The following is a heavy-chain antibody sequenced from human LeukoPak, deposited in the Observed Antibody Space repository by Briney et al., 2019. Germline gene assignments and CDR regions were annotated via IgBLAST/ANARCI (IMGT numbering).Heavy chain of an antibody. CDR1: GGSISSYY. CDR2: IYYSGST. V-gene: IGHV4-59*01. D-gene: IGHD2-2*01. CDR3: ARDRSSSAGFDY. J-gene: IGHJ4*02. Sequence: PSETLSLTCTVSGGSISSYYWNWIRQPPGKGLEWIGYIYYSGSTNYNPSLKSRVTISVDMSKNQFSLKLSSVTAADTAVYYCARDRSSSAGFDYWGQGTLVTVSS.